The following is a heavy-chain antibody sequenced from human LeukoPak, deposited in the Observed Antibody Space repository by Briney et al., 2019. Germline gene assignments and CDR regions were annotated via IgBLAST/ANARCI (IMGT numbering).Heavy chain of an antibody. Sequence: ASVKVSCKASGYTFTSYGISWVRQAPGQGLEWMGKISAYNGNTNYAQKLQGRVTMTTDTSTSTAYMELRSLRSDDTAVYYCARPRGGYCSSTSCQLFDYWGQGTLVSVSS. CDR1: GYTFTSYG. D-gene: IGHD2-2*01. CDR3: ARPRGGYCSSTSCQLFDY. CDR2: ISAYNGNT. V-gene: IGHV1-18*01. J-gene: IGHJ4*02.